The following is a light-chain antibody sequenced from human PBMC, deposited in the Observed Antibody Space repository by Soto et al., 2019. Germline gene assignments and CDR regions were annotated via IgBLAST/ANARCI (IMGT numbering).Light chain of an antibody. CDR1: QSVSIY. Sequence: EIVLTQSPATLSLSPGERASLSCRASQSVSIYLAWYQLKPGQSPRLLIYDASNRATGIPARFSGSGSGTDFSLTISSLEPEDFVVYYCQQRSNWPWTFGQGTKVEIK. V-gene: IGKV3-11*01. CDR3: QQRSNWPWT. J-gene: IGKJ1*01. CDR2: DAS.